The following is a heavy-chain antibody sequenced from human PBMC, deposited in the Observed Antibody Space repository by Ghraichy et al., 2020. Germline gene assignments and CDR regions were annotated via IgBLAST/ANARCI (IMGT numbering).Heavy chain of an antibody. Sequence: GGSLRLSCAASGFTFRGYSMNWVRQAPGKGLEWVSSISSGSSYIYYADSVKGRFTVSRDNAKNSLYLQMNSLRAEDTAVYYCAREDNFWSGYYPDYWGQGTLVTVSS. D-gene: IGHD3-3*01. V-gene: IGHV3-21*01. CDR2: ISSGSSYI. CDR1: GFTFRGYS. J-gene: IGHJ4*02. CDR3: AREDNFWSGYYPDY.